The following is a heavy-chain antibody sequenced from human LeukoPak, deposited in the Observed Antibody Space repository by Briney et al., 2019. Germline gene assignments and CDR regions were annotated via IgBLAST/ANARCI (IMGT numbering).Heavy chain of an antibody. CDR2: IYYSGST. J-gene: IGHJ6*04. V-gene: IGHV4-39*07. Sequence: PSETLSLTCTVSGGSISSSSYYWGWIRQPPGEGLEWIGSIYYSGSTYYNPSLKSRVTISVDTSKNQFSLKLSSVTAADTAVYYCARYSGYERYYGMDVWGKGTTVTVSS. CDR3: ARYSGYERYYGMDV. D-gene: IGHD5-12*01. CDR1: GGSISSSSYY.